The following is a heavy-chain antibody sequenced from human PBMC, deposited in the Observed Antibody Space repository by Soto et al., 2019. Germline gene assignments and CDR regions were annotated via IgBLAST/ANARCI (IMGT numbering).Heavy chain of an antibody. CDR3: ARDEYNNGRNWLNP. J-gene: IGHJ5*02. CDR1: GYTFSNSG. V-gene: IGHV1-18*01. CDR2: ISTYNGNT. Sequence: GPEVKKPGASVKVSCKASGYTFSNSGFSWMRQAPGQGLEWMGWISTYNGNTNYAQKFQGRLSTTTDTSTSTAFMELRTLRSDDTAVYYCARDEYNNGRNWLNPWGQGTLVTVTS. D-gene: IGHD2-8*01.